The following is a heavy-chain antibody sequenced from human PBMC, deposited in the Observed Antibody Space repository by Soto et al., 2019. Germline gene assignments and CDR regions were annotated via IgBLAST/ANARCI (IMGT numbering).Heavy chain of an antibody. V-gene: IGHV3-7*05. CDR3: SRGWGNPGRGSAVGYYYHYGMDV. CDR2: IKDDGSEK. D-gene: IGHD6-19*01. Sequence: EVQLVESGGGLVQPGGSLRLSCLASEFTFNTYWMNWVRQAPGRGLEWVANIKDDGSEKNYVDSVKGRFTISRDNAKNSLYLQMNRLRGEDKGVYFCSRGWGNPGRGSAVGYYYHYGMDVWGQGTTVTVSS. J-gene: IGHJ6*02. CDR1: EFTFNTYW.